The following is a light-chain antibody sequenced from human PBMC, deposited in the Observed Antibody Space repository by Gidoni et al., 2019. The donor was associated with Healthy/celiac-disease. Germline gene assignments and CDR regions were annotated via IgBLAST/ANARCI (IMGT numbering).Light chain of an antibody. CDR1: QSVSTSY. V-gene: IGKV3-20*01. CDR3: QQYGSSPPKIT. J-gene: IGKJ4*02. CDR2: GAS. Sequence: IVLTQSPGTLSLSPGERATLSCRASQSVSTSYLAWYQQKPGQAPRLISYGASSRATGIPDRFSGSGSGTDFTRTISRLEPEDFAVYYCQQYGSSPPKITFGGXTKVEIK.